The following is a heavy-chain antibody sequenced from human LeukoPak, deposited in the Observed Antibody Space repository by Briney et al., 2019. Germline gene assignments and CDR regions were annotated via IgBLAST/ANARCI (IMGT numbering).Heavy chain of an antibody. V-gene: IGHV1-18*01. CDR1: GYTFTIYG. D-gene: IGHD2-15*01. CDR2: ISAYNGNT. Sequence: ASVKVSFKASGYTFTIYGISWVRQAPGQGLEWMGWISAYNGNTNYAQKLQGRVTMTTDTSTSTAYMELRSLRSEDTAVYYCAKIRGCLHCSYYIWGQRTIVTVTS. J-gene: IGHJ3*02. CDR3: AKIRGCLHCSYYI.